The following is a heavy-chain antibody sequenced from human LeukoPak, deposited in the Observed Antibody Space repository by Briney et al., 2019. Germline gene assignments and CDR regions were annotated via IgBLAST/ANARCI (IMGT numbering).Heavy chain of an antibody. D-gene: IGHD6-19*01. V-gene: IGHV4-31*03. CDR2: IYYSGST. CDR1: GGSISSGGYY. Sequence: SETLSFTCTVSGGSISSGGYYWSWIRQPPGKGLEWIGYIYYSGSTYYNPSLKSRVTISVDTSKNQFSLKLSSVTAADTAVYYCARGVLVRGIAVAGTGDWGQGTLVTVSS. CDR3: ARGVLVRGIAVAGTGD. J-gene: IGHJ4*02.